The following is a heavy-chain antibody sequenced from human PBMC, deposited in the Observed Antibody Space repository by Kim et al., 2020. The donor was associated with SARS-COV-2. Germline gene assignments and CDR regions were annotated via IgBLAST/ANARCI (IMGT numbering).Heavy chain of an antibody. Sequence: ASVKVSCKASGYTFTSYAMNWVRQAPGQGLEWMGWINTNTGNPTYAQGFTGRFVFSLDTSVSAAYLQISSLKAEDTAVYYCAREDYDFWSGYPNYFDYWGQGTLVTVSS. CDR2: INTNTGNP. D-gene: IGHD3-3*01. CDR3: AREDYDFWSGYPNYFDY. CDR1: GYTFTSYA. J-gene: IGHJ4*02. V-gene: IGHV7-4-1*02.